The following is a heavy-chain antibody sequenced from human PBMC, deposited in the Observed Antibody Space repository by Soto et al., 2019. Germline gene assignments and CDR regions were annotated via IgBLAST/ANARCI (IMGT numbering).Heavy chain of an antibody. CDR1: GDSISSGGYS. Sequence: QLQLQESGSGLVKPSQTLSLTCVVSGDSISSGGYSWNWIRQPPGKGLEWIGHTYHSGGTLYNPSLDSRVTISVDKSKNQFSLRLTSVTAADTAVYYCARDSLSGYYFDYWGQGTPVTVSS. J-gene: IGHJ4*02. CDR2: TYHSGGT. V-gene: IGHV4-30-2*01. D-gene: IGHD3-22*01. CDR3: ARDSLSGYYFDY.